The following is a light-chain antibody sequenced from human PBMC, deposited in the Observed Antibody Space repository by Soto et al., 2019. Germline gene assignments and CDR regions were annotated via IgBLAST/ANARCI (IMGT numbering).Light chain of an antibody. J-gene: IGKJ1*01. Sequence: EIVLTQSPGTLSLSPGERATLSCRASQSVSTRSLAWYQQKPGQAPRLLISGASSRAADIPDRFRGSGSGTDFTLTIYRLEPEDFAVYYCQQYDSSPRTFGQGTKVE. V-gene: IGKV3-20*01. CDR1: QSVSTRS. CDR2: GAS. CDR3: QQYDSSPRT.